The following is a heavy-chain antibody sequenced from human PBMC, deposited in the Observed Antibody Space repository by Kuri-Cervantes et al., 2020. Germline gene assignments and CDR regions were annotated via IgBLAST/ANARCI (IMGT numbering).Heavy chain of an antibody. Sequence: ASVKVSCKASGYTFTSYDINWVRQATGQGLEWMGWMNPNSGNTGYAQKFQGRVTMTRNTSISTAYMELSSLRSEDTAVYYCARRIAARTNNWFDPWGQGTTVTVSS. CDR3: ARRIAARTNNWFDP. V-gene: IGHV1-8*01. J-gene: IGHJ5*01. CDR2: MNPNSGNT. D-gene: IGHD6-6*01. CDR1: GYTFTSYD.